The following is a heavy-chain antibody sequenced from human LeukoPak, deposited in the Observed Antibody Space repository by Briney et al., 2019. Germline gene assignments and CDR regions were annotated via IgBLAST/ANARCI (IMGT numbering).Heavy chain of an antibody. D-gene: IGHD2-2*01. CDR2: IIPIFGTA. Sequence: SVKVSCKASGGTFSSYAISWVRQAPGQGLEWMGGIIPIFGTANYAQKFQGRVTITADESTSTAYMELSSLRSEDTAVYYCAREASELCSSTSCQVVGDYYYYGMDVWGQGTTVTVSS. CDR1: GGTFSSYA. V-gene: IGHV1-69*13. CDR3: AREASELCSSTSCQVVGDYYYYGMDV. J-gene: IGHJ6*02.